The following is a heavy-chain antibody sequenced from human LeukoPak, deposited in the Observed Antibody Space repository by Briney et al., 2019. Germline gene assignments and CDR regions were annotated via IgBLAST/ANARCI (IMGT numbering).Heavy chain of an antibody. CDR3: ATLEYYDSSNDVFDI. J-gene: IGHJ3*02. Sequence: GGSLRLSCAASGFTFSNYGMHWVRQAPGKGLEWVGFIRYDGRNKYYADFVKGRFTISRDNSKNTLYLQMNSLRAEDTAVYYCATLEYYDSSNDVFDIWGQGTMVTVSS. D-gene: IGHD3-22*01. CDR1: GFTFSNYG. CDR2: IRYDGRNK. V-gene: IGHV3-30*02.